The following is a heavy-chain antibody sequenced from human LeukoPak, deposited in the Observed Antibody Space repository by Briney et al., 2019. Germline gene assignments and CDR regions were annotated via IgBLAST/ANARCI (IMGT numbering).Heavy chain of an antibody. V-gene: IGHV3-7*01. J-gene: IGHJ4*02. CDR1: GFTFTTYW. Sequence: GGSLRLSCAASGFTFTTYWMSWVRQAPGKGLEWVANIKQDGTEKYYVDSVKGRFTISRDNARNSLELQMNSLRVEDMAVYYCAKVAKYYYGSETYYFFEQWGQGTPVTASS. CDR2: IKQDGTEK. CDR3: AKVAKYYYGSETYYFFEQ. D-gene: IGHD3-10*01.